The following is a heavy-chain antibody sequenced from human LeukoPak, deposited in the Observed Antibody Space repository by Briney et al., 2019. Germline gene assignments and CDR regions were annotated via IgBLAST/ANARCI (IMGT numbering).Heavy chain of an antibody. V-gene: IGHV4-39*01. D-gene: IGHD3-16*01. J-gene: IGHJ4*02. Sequence: SETLSLTCTVSGGSISSGSYFWGWIRQPPGRGLEWIGSVFYSGSTYYSPSLKSRVTISVDTSKNQFSLKLSSVTAADTAVYYCARRAGGKVDYWGQGTLVTVSS. CDR1: GGSISSGSYF. CDR2: VFYSGST. CDR3: ARRAGGKVDY.